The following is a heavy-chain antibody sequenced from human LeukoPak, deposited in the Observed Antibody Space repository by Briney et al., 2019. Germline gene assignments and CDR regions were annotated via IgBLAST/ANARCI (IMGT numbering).Heavy chain of an antibody. CDR2: IYYSGST. J-gene: IGHJ4*02. CDR3: ARHVSHKYYYGSGSPENFDY. D-gene: IGHD3-10*01. V-gene: IGHV4-39*01. Sequence: PSETLSLTCTVSGGSISSSSYYWGWIRQPPGKGLEWIGSIYYSGSTYYNPSLKSRVTISVDTSKNQFSLKLSSVTAADTAVYYCARHVSHKYYYGSGSPENFDYWGQGTLVTVSS. CDR1: GGSISSSSYY.